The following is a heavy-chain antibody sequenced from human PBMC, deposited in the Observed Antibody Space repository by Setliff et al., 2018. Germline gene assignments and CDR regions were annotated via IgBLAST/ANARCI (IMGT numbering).Heavy chain of an antibody. Sequence: ETLSLTCNVSGDSISAASIMAWIRQPPGKGLEFIGYVYYSGAAKYDPSLKSRVTMSVDTSKTQFSLKLNSMTTADTAVYYCARGGTYRYFDYWGQGTLVTVSS. J-gene: IGHJ4*02. V-gene: IGHV4-59*01. CDR2: VYYSGAA. CDR1: GDSISAAS. CDR3: ARGGTYRYFDY.